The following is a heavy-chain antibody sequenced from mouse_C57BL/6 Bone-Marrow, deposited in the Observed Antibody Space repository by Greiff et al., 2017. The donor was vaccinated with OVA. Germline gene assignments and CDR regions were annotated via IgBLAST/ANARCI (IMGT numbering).Heavy chain of an antibody. CDR1: GFNIKDDY. V-gene: IGHV14-4*01. J-gene: IGHJ3*01. CDR3: TIYPSYSNYPAWFAY. Sequence: EVKLQESGAELVRPGASVKLSCTASGFNIKDDYMHWVKQRPEQGLEWIGWIDPENGDTEYASKFQGKATITADTTSHTAYLQLSSLTSEETAVYYWTIYPSYSNYPAWFAYWGQGTLVTVSA. CDR2: IDPENGDT. D-gene: IGHD2-5*01.